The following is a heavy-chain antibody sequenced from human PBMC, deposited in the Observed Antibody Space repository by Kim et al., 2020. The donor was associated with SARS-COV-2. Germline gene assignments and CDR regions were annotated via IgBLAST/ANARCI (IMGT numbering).Heavy chain of an antibody. J-gene: IGHJ4*02. CDR3: ATQGDSGSQYYLDS. Sequence: ASVKLSCRASGYTFTTYALNWVRQAPGQGLEWLGWINTDTGNPTYAQGFTGRFVFSLDTSVSTAYLQISSLKAEDTAIYYCATQGDSGSQYYLDSWGQGT. CDR1: GYTFTTYA. D-gene: IGHD3-10*01. V-gene: IGHV7-4-1*01. CDR2: INTDTGNP.